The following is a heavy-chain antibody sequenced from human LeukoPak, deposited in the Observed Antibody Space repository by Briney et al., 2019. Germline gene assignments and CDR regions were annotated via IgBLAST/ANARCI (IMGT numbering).Heavy chain of an antibody. Sequence: GGSLRLXCAVSGFTFSNFWMSWVRRAPGRGLEWVANIHPEGNEKYHVESVKGRFTISRDNTKNLLFLQMNGPRVEDTAVYYCARGDDFSGDHWGQGTLVTVSS. CDR1: GFTFSNFW. CDR3: ARGDDFSGDH. V-gene: IGHV3-7*04. J-gene: IGHJ4*02. D-gene: IGHD1-1*01. CDR2: IHPEGNEK.